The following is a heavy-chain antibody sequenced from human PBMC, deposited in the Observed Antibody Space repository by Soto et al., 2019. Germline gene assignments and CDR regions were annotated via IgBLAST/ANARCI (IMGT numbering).Heavy chain of an antibody. CDR2: IVVGSGNT. Sequence: QMQLVQSGPEVKKPGTSVKVSCKASGFTFTSSAVQWVRQARGQRLEWIGWIVVGSGNTNYAQKFQERVTITRDMSTSTAYMELSSLRSEDTAVYYCAADSQYYYDSSGYYFVGAFDIWGQGTMVTVSS. J-gene: IGHJ3*02. D-gene: IGHD3-22*01. CDR3: AADSQYYYDSSGYYFVGAFDI. V-gene: IGHV1-58*01. CDR1: GFTFTSSA.